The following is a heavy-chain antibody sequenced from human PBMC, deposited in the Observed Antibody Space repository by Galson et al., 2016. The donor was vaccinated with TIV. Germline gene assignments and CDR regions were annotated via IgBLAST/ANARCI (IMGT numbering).Heavy chain of an antibody. CDR2: VRYNGDT. CDR1: GGSISSYH. V-gene: IGHV4-59*01. J-gene: IGHJ4*01. D-gene: IGHD5-24*01. CDR3: ARGALDMTSILDSYYFDY. Sequence: SETLSLTCIVSGGSISSYHWNWIRQPPGKGLQWIGHVRYNGDTNNHPSLRGRLSMSVDPSKNQVSLTLRSVTAADTAVYYCARGALDMTSILDSYYFDYWGQGTLVTVSS.